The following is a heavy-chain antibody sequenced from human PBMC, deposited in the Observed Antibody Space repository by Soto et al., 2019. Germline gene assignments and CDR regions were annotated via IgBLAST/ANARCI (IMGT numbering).Heavy chain of an antibody. Sequence: GGSLRLSCAASGFTFSSYGMHWVRQAPGKGLEWVAVISYDGSHIYYADSVKGRFTISRDNSKDTLSLQMNSLRPKDTAVYYCAKFQDDYWNDSFDYWGQGTLVTVSS. CDR1: GFTFSSYG. J-gene: IGHJ4*02. V-gene: IGHV3-30*18. D-gene: IGHD1-1*01. CDR2: ISYDGSHI. CDR3: AKFQDDYWNDSFDY.